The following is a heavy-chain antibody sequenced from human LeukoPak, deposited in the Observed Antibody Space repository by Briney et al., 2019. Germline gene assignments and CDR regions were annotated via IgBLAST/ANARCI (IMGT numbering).Heavy chain of an antibody. CDR1: GGSISSYY. CDR3: ARNIITMVRGVIIRYFDY. V-gene: IGHV4-59*12. Sequence: PSETLSLTCTVSGGSISSYYWSWIRQPPGKGLEWIGYIYYSGSTNYNPSLKSRVTISVDTSKNQFSLKLSSVTAADTAVYYCARNIITMVRGVIIRYFDYWGQGTLVTVSS. CDR2: IYYSGST. J-gene: IGHJ4*02. D-gene: IGHD3-10*01.